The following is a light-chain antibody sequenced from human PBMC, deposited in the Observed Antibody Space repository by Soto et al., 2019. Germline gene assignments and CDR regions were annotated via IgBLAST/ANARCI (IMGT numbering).Light chain of an antibody. CDR3: HQYGSSQT. J-gene: IGKJ1*01. CDR1: QSVGSSF. V-gene: IGKV3-20*01. Sequence: EIVLTQSPGTLSLSPGERSTLSCMASQSVGSSFLAWFQHKPGQAPRLLIYGASSRATGIPDRFSGSGSGTDFTLSISRLEPEDFAVYYCHQYGSSQTFGQGTKVDIK. CDR2: GAS.